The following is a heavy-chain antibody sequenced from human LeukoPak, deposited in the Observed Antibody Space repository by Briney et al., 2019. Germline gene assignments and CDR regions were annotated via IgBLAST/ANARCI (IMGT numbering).Heavy chain of an antibody. J-gene: IGHJ4*02. Sequence: SETLSLTCAVYGVSFSGYYWSWIRQPPGKGLEWIGEINHSGSTNYNPSLKSRVTISVDTSKNQFSLKLSSVTAADTAVYYCARGLGLGELYYWGQGTLVTVSS. V-gene: IGHV4-34*01. CDR2: INHSGST. CDR1: GVSFSGYY. CDR3: ARGLGLGELYY. D-gene: IGHD3-16*01.